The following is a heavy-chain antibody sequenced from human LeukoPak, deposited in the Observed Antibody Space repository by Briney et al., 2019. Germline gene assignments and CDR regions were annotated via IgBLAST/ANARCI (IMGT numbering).Heavy chain of an antibody. J-gene: IGHJ4*02. Sequence: PWGSLRLSCAASGFSFSSYGMHWVRQAPGKGLEWVSSISSSSSYIYYADSLKGRFTISRDNAKNSLYLQMNSLRAEDTAVYYCARDRSSTIEDYFDYWGQGTLVTVSS. CDR2: ISSSSSYI. CDR3: ARDRSSTIEDYFDY. V-gene: IGHV3-21*01. CDR1: GFSFSSYG. D-gene: IGHD6-13*01.